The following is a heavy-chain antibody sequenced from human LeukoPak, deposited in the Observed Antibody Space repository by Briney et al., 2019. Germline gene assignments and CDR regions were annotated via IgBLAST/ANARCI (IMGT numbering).Heavy chain of an antibody. Sequence: ASVKVSCKVTGCSLTELSMHWVRQAPGKGLEWMGRFEPEDGETIYAQKFQGRVTMTEDTSTDTAYMELSSLRSEDTAVHYCATSVRYYYDSSGYYRRKYFQHWGQGTLVTVSS. J-gene: IGHJ1*01. CDR1: GCSLTELS. D-gene: IGHD3-22*01. CDR2: FEPEDGET. CDR3: ATSVRYYYDSSGYYRRKYFQH. V-gene: IGHV1-24*01.